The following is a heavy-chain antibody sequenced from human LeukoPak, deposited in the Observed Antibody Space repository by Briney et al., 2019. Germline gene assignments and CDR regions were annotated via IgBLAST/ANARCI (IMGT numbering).Heavy chain of an antibody. CDR2: IKQDGSEK. D-gene: IGHD6-19*01. Sequence: GGSLRLSCAASGFTFSSYWMSWVRQAPGKGLEWVAYIKQDGSEKYYVDSVKGRFTISRDNAKNSLYLQMNSLRAEDTAVYYCARGVSSGWYDRDDAFDIWGQGTMVTVSS. CDR1: GFTFSSYW. V-gene: IGHV3-7*01. CDR3: ARGVSSGWYDRDDAFDI. J-gene: IGHJ3*02.